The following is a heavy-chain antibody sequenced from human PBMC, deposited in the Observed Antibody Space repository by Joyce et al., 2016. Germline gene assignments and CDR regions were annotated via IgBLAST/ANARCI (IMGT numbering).Heavy chain of an antibody. D-gene: IGHD3-10*01. V-gene: IGHV3-48*01. J-gene: IGHJ4*02. CDR3: AREDNKCYGSGSYEY. CDR2: LTSSFEE. Sequence: VRLVESGGGVVPPGGSLRLFCTGSGFTVSTSRMNWLRQAPGKGLKCISYLTSSFEEFYADAVKGRFTVSRDNAKRALYLQMESLKVEDTAVYFCAREDNKCYGSGSYEYWGQGVLVSVSS. CDR1: GFTVSTSR.